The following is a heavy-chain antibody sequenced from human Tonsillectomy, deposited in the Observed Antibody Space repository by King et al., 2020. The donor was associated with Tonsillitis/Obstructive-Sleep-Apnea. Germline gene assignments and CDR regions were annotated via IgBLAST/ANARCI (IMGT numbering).Heavy chain of an antibody. V-gene: IGHV4-34*01. CDR1: GGSFSDYY. CDR2: INHSGST. Sequence: VQLQQWGAGLLKPSETLSLTCAVYGGSFSDYYWSWIRQPPGKGLEWIGEINHSGSTNYNPSLKSRVTISVDTSKNQFSLKLSSVTAADTAVYYCARELRGYCRSTSCPSNYYYYYIDVWGKGTTVTVSS. J-gene: IGHJ6*03. CDR3: ARELRGYCRSTSCPSNYYYYYIDV. D-gene: IGHD2-2*01.